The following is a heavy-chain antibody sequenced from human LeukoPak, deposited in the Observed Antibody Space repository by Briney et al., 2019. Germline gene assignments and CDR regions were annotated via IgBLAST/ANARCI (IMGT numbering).Heavy chain of an antibody. J-gene: IGHJ3*02. CDR1: GGSISSYY. CDR2: IYYSGGT. CDR3: AGASLYYDSSGQRTFDI. V-gene: IGHV4-59*01. D-gene: IGHD3-22*01. Sequence: SETLSLTCTVSGGSISSYYWNWIRQPPGKGLEWIGYIYYSGGTNYNPSLKSRVTISLDTSKNQFSLKLSSVTAADTAVYYCAGASLYYDSSGQRTFDIWGQGTMVTVSS.